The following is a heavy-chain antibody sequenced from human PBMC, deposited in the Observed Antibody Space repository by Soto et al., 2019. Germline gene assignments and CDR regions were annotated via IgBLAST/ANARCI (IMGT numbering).Heavy chain of an antibody. D-gene: IGHD6-6*01. CDR2: ISGSVGST. CDR3: AKDRTIASRNFDS. J-gene: IGHJ4*02. V-gene: IGHV3-23*01. Sequence: GGSLRLSCTASGFTFSDHGMHWVRQAPGKGLEWVSSISGSVGSTFYADSVKGRFTISRDNSMNTLYPQMNSLRAEDTAVYYCAKDRTIASRNFDSWGQGALVTVSS. CDR1: GFTFSDHG.